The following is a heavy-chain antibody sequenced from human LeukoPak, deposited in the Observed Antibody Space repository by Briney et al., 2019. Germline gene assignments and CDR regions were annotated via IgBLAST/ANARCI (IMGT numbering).Heavy chain of an antibody. J-gene: IGHJ6*03. CDR2: INPNSGGT. Sequence: ASVKVSCKASGYTFTGYYMHWVRQAPGQGLEWMGWINPNSGGTNYAQKFQGRVTMTRDTSISTAYMELNRLRSDDTAVYYCASGGGSYRSDYYYYMDVWGKGTTVTVSS. V-gene: IGHV1-2*02. CDR1: GYTFTGYY. CDR3: ASGGGSYRSDYYYYMDV. D-gene: IGHD1-26*01.